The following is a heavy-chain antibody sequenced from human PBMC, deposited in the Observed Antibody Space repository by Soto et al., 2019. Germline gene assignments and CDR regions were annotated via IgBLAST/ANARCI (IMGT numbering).Heavy chain of an antibody. J-gene: IGHJ4*02. D-gene: IGHD3-3*01. CDR1: GGSISSSRYY. CDR3: ARHERRDYDFWSGYGDY. CDR2: IYYSGST. V-gene: IGHV4-39*01. Sequence: QLQLQESGPGLVKPSETLSLTCTVSGGSISSSRYYWGWIRQPPGKGLEWIGSIYYSGSTYYNPSLKSRVTISVDTPKNQFSLKLSSVTAADTAVYYCARHERRDYDFWSGYGDYWGQGTLVTVSS.